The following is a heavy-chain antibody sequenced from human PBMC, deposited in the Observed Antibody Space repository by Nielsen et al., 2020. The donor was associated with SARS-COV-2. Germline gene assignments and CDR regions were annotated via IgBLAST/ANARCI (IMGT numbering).Heavy chain of an antibody. Sequence: ASVKVSCKASGYTFTGYYMHWVRQAPGQGLEWMGWINPNSGGTNYAQKFQGRVTMTRDTSISTAYMELSRLRSDDTAVYYCASWEGYCSSTSCPNWFDPWGQGTLVTVSS. J-gene: IGHJ5*02. V-gene: IGHV1-2*02. D-gene: IGHD2-2*01. CDR3: ASWEGYCSSTSCPNWFDP. CDR1: GYTFTGYY. CDR2: INPNSGGT.